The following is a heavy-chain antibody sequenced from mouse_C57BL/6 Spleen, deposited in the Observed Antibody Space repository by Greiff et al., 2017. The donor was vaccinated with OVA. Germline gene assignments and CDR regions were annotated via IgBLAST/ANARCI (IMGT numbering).Heavy chain of an antibody. CDR1: GYTFTSYW. Sequence: QVHVQQPGAELVRPGSSVKLSCKASGYTFTSYWMHWVKQRPIQGLEWIGNIDPSDSETHYNQKFKDKATLTVDKSSSTAYMQLSSLTSEDSAVYYCARGGADDAMDYWGQGTTVTVSS. D-gene: IGHD6-1*01. V-gene: IGHV1-52*01. J-gene: IGHJ4*01. CDR2: IDPSDSET. CDR3: ARGGADDAMDY.